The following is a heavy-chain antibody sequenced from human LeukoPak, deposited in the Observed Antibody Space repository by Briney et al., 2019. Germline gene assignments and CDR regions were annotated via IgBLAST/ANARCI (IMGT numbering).Heavy chain of an antibody. CDR3: ASGLELDY. CDR2: IKQDGSEK. J-gene: IGHJ4*02. V-gene: IGHV3-7*03. Sequence: GGFLRLSCAAPVFTFSSYWMRWVRQAPWKGLEWVANIKQDGSEKNYVDSVKGRFTISRDNAKNSLYLQMNSLRAEDTAVYYCASGLELDYWGQGTLVTVSS. CDR1: VFTFSSYW.